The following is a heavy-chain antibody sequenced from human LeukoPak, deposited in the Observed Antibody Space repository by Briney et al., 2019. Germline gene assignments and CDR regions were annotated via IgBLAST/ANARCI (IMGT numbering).Heavy chain of an antibody. Sequence: GGSLRLSCAASGFTFSSYAMHWVRQAPGKGLEWVAVISYDGSNKYYADSVKGRFTISRDNSKNTLYLQMNSLRAEDTAVYYCARALYGYGGWFDPWGQGTLVTVSS. CDR3: ARALYGYGGWFDP. CDR2: ISYDGSNK. CDR1: GFTFSSYA. V-gene: IGHV3-30-3*01. D-gene: IGHD5-18*01. J-gene: IGHJ5*02.